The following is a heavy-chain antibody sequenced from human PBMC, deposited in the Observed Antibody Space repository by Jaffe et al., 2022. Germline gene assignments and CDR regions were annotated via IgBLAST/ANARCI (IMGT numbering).Heavy chain of an antibody. D-gene: IGHD6-19*01. CDR1: GFTFSSYA. Sequence: EVQLLESGGGLVQPGGSLRLSCAASGFTFSSYAMSWVRQAPGKGLEWVSAISGSGGSTYYADSVKGRFTISRDNSKNTLYLQMNSLRAEDTAVYYCAKDLAVAGSPYNWFDPWGQGTLVTVSS. V-gene: IGHV3-23*01. CDR3: AKDLAVAGSPYNWFDP. CDR2: ISGSGGST. J-gene: IGHJ5*02.